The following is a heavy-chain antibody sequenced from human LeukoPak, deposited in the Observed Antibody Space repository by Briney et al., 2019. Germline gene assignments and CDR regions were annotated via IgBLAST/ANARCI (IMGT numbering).Heavy chain of an antibody. CDR1: GFTFSTYW. J-gene: IGHJ4*02. V-gene: IGHV3-74*01. CDR2: INSDGSSP. D-gene: IGHD2-15*01. CDR3: ARDDPGIGIDY. Sequence: QPGGSLRLSCAASGFTFSTYWMHWVRQVPGKGLVWVSHINSDGSSPSYADSVKGRFTISRDNAKNTLYLQMNSLRAEDTAVYYCARDDPGIGIDYWGQGTLVTVSS.